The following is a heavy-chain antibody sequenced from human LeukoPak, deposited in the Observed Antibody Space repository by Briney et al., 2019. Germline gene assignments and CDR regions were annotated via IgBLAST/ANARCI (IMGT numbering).Heavy chain of an antibody. V-gene: IGHV3-23*01. Sequence: GGSLSLSCAASGFTFSSYALSWVRQAPGKGLEWVSAINGSGSSTYYADSVKGRFTISRDNSKNTLYLQMNSLRAEDTAVYYCAKEGLNYYDISGYYDYWGQGALVTVSS. J-gene: IGHJ4*02. CDR3: AKEGLNYYDISGYYDY. D-gene: IGHD3-22*01. CDR2: INGSGSST. CDR1: GFTFSSYA.